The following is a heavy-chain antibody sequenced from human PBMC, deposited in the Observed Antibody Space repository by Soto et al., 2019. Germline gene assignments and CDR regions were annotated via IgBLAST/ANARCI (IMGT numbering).Heavy chain of an antibody. J-gene: IGHJ6*02. D-gene: IGHD2-2*01. V-gene: IGHV4-4*02. CDR1: DKSMSEDIW. CDR2: VHHSKGA. Sequence: SETLSLTCVVSDKSMSEDIWWSWVRQPPGKGLEWIGEVHHSKGALYNPSLTSRVTVSVDTSKNQFSLKLSSVTAADTAVYYCARDKGCSSTSCYFPAYYYYYGMDVWGQGTTVTVSS. CDR3: ARDKGCSSTSCYFPAYYYYYGMDV.